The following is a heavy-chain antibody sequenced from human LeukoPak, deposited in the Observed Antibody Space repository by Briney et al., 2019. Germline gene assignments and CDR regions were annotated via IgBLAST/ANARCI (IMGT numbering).Heavy chain of an antibody. Sequence: SETLSLTCTVSGGSISSYYWSWIRQPPGKGLEWIGYIYYSGSTNYNPSLKSRVTISVDTSKNQFSLKLSSVTAADTAVYYCARLLNYYDSSGYYYEAFDYWGQGTLVTVSS. V-gene: IGHV4-59*08. CDR3: ARLLNYYDSSGYYYEAFDY. CDR2: IYYSGST. CDR1: GGSISSYY. J-gene: IGHJ4*02. D-gene: IGHD3-22*01.